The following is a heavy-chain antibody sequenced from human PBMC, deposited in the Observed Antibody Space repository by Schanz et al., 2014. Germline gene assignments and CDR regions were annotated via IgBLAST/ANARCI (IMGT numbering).Heavy chain of an antibody. CDR1: GNTITKFA. D-gene: IGHD3-3*01. CDR3: AFLEWIWPGMDV. J-gene: IGHJ6*02. V-gene: IGHV1-24*01. Sequence: QVQLLQSGAEVKKPGASVRLSCKVSGNTITKFAMHWVRQAPGKGLEWMGGFDPEDGQTFYAQNIQGRATMTEDTSTDTAYMELRSLTSEDTAVYYCAFLEWIWPGMDVWGQGTTVIVSS. CDR2: FDPEDGQT.